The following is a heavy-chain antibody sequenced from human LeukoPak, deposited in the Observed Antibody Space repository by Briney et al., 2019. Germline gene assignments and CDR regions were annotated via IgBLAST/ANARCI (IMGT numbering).Heavy chain of an antibody. J-gene: IGHJ6*02. CDR3: ARHKGHYYGMDV. CDR1: GGSISSYY. CDR2: IYYSGST. Sequence: PSETLSLTCTVSGGSISSYYWSWIRQPPGKGLEWIGYIYYSGSTNYNPSLKSRVTISVDTSKNQFSLKLSSVTAADTAVYYCARHKGHYYGMDVWGQGTTVTVSS. V-gene: IGHV4-59*08.